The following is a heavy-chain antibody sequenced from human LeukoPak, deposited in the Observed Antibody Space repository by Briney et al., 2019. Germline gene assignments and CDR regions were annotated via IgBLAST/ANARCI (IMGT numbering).Heavy chain of an antibody. V-gene: IGHV3-13*01. J-gene: IGHJ3*02. D-gene: IGHD3-10*01. CDR2: IGTAGGT. CDR3: ARARRITMVRGVSPEDAFDI. CDR1: GFTFSSYD. Sequence: GGSLRLSCAASGFTFSSYDMHWVRQATGKGLEWVSAIGTAGGTYYPGSVKGRFTISRENAKNSLYLQMNSLRAGDTAVYYCARARRITMVRGVSPEDAFDIWGQGTMVTVSS.